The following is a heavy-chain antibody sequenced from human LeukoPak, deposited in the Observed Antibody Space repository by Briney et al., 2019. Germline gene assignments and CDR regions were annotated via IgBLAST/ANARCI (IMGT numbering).Heavy chain of an antibody. D-gene: IGHD2-21*01. V-gene: IGHV3-23*01. J-gene: IGHJ4*02. CDR1: GFTFSSYA. Sequence: PGGSLRLSCAASGFTFSSYAMSWVRQAPGKRLEWVSAISGSGGSTYYADSVKGRFTISRDNSKNTLYLQVNSLRAEDTAVYYCAKDRWAYCGGDCYSIFDYWGQGTLVTVSS. CDR2: ISGSGGST. CDR3: AKDRWAYCGGDCYSIFDY.